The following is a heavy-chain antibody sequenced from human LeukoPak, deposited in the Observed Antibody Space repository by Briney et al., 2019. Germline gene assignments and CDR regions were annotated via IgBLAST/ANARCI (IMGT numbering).Heavy chain of an antibody. CDR3: ARVSYGYVDY. V-gene: IGHV4-59*01. CDR1: GGSISSYY. CDR2: IYYSGST. J-gene: IGHJ4*02. D-gene: IGHD5-18*01. Sequence: PAETLSLTCTVSGGSISSYYWSWIRQPPGKGLEWIGYIYYSGSTNYNPSLKSRVTISVDTSKNQFSLKLSSVTAADTAVYYCARVSYGYVDYWGQGTLVTVSS.